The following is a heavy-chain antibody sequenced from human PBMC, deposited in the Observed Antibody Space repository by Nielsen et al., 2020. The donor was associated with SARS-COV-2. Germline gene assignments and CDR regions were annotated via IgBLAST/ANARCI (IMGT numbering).Heavy chain of an antibody. Sequence: ASVKVSCKASGGTFSSYAISWVRQAPGQGLEWMGWISAYNGNTNYAQKLQGRVTMTTDTSTSTAYMELRSLRSDDTAVYYCARDLGSVAGTPVYYYYGMDVWGQGTTVTVSS. CDR1: GGTFSSYA. D-gene: IGHD6-19*01. CDR2: ISAYNGNT. J-gene: IGHJ6*02. CDR3: ARDLGSVAGTPVYYYYGMDV. V-gene: IGHV1-18*01.